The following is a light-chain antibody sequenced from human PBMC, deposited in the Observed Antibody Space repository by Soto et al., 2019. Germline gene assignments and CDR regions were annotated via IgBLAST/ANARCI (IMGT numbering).Light chain of an antibody. Sequence: DIQMTQSPSTLSASVGDRVTITCRASQSMNDWLAWYQQKPGKPPKVLIYDASSLQSGVPSRFSGSGSGTEFTLTIGSLQPDDVATYYCHRYNAFSQTFGQGTKVEI. CDR1: QSMNDW. V-gene: IGKV1-5*01. CDR2: DAS. CDR3: HRYNAFSQT. J-gene: IGKJ1*01.